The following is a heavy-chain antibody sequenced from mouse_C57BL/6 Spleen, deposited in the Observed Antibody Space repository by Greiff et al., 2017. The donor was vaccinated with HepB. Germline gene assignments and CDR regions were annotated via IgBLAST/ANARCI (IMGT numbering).Heavy chain of an antibody. D-gene: IGHD1-1*01. CDR1: GYAFSSSW. CDR3: ARGITTVEGYFDV. Sequence: VMLVESGPELVKPGASVKISCKASGYAFSSSWMNWVKQRPGKGLEWIGRIYPGDGDTNYNGKFKGKATLTADKSSSTAYMQLSSLTSEDSAVYFCARGITTVEGYFDVWGTGTTVTVSS. J-gene: IGHJ1*03. CDR2: IYPGDGDT. V-gene: IGHV1-82*01.